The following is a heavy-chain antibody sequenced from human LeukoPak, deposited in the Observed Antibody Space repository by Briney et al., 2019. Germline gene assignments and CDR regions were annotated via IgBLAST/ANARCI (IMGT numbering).Heavy chain of an antibody. D-gene: IGHD3-3*01. CDR1: GYTFTNYG. CDR2: ISAYNGNT. Sequence: ASVKVSCKASGYTFTNYGFSWVRQAPGQGLAWMGWISAYNGNTNYAQKLQGRVTMTTDTSTTTAYMELRSLRSDDTAVYYCARDGGYYYGMDVWGKGTTVIVSS. J-gene: IGHJ6*04. V-gene: IGHV1-18*04. CDR3: ARDGGYYYGMDV.